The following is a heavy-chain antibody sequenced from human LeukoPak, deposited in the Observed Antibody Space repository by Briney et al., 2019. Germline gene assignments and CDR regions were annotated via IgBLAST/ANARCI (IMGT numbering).Heavy chain of an antibody. CDR1: GGSISSSSSY. Sequence: PSETLSLTCTVSGGSISSSSSYWGWIRQPPGKGLEWIAYISDIGSINYNPSLKSRVTISLDTSKNQFSLKLSSVTAADTAVYYCAGHHPRNTVDFWGQGTLVTVSS. CDR3: AGHHPRNTVDF. CDR2: ISDIGSI. J-gene: IGHJ4*02. D-gene: IGHD2/OR15-2a*01. V-gene: IGHV4-61*05.